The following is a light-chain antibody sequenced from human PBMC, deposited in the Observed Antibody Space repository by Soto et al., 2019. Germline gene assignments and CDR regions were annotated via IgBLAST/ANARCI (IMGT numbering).Light chain of an antibody. J-gene: IGKJ1*01. CDR3: LQSYTTPRT. V-gene: IGKV1-39*01. CDR2: GAS. CDR1: QGIARS. Sequence: IQLTQSPSSLSASVGDRVTITCRASQGIARSLNWYQQRPGEAPKLLVYGASNLHTAVPPRFSGSGSGTYYTLTISGLQTEDLGTYYCLQSYTTPRTFGQGTTVEIK.